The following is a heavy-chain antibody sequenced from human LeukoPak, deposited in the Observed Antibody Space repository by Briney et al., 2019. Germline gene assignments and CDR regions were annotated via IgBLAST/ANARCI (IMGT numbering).Heavy chain of an antibody. V-gene: IGHV1-69*05. Sequence: SVKVSCKASGGTFLNYAFSWVRQAPGQGLEWMGGIIPIFGAANYAQKFQDRVTITTDESTTTAYMELSSLRSDDTAVYYCASSRGLLHYYMDVWGKGTTVTVSS. D-gene: IGHD3-22*01. J-gene: IGHJ6*03. CDR2: IIPIFGAA. CDR3: ASSRGLLHYYMDV. CDR1: GGTFLNYA.